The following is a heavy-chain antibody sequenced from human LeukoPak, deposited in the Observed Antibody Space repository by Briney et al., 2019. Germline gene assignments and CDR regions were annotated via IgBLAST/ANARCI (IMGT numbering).Heavy chain of an antibody. CDR2: IYYSGST. CDR1: GGSISSSSYY. CDR3: ARHHPYYDFWSGYIYYYYYYGMDV. J-gene: IGHJ6*02. V-gene: IGHV4-39*01. D-gene: IGHD3-3*01. Sequence: SETLSPTCTVSGGSISSSSYYWGWIRQPPGKGLEWIGSIYYSGSTYYNPSLKSRVAISVDTSKNQFSLKLSSVTAADTAVYYCARHHPYYDFWSGYIYYYYYYGMDVWGQGTTVTVSS.